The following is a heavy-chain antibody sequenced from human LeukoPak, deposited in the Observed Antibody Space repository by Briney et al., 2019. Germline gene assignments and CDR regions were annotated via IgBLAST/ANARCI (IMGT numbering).Heavy chain of an antibody. J-gene: IGHJ4*01. D-gene: IGHD2-21*01. CDR1: GDSISSYSYY. CDR3: ARESGDTRTVNSFDF. V-gene: IGHV4-39*07. Sequence: SETLSLTCTVSGDSISSYSYYWAWIRQPPGKGLEWIGSILFRGATYYNPSLKPRIIMSVDTSQNHFSLRLTSVTAADTAVYFCARESGDTRTVNSFDFWGRGTLITVSS. CDR2: ILFRGAT.